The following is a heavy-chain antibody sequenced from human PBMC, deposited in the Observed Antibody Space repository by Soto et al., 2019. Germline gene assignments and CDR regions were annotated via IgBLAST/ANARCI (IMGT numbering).Heavy chain of an antibody. J-gene: IGHJ5*02. V-gene: IGHV4-31*03. CDR2: IYHTGKT. CDR3: ARDGSSTASWIDP. D-gene: IGHD2-2*01. CDR1: GDAIYIGGYY. Sequence: SETLSLTCTVSGDAIYIGGYYWTWIRQHPGKGLEWIGYIYHTGKTYYNPSLESRVTMSVDTSKNQFSLKLASVTAADTAVYYCARDGSSTASWIDPWGQGTLVTVSS.